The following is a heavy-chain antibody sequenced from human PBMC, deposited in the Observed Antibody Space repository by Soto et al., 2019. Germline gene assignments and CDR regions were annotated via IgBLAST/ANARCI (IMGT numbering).Heavy chain of an antibody. CDR2: ISYEGSNT. CDR3: ARVTPGNNLYYFSGLDF. CDR1: GFSFDTSG. V-gene: IGHV3-30-3*01. Sequence: PGGSLRLSCVASGFSFDTSGIHWVRQAPGKGLQWVALISYEGSNTYYADSVRGRFTISRDNSKNTLYLQMNTLRPEDTGVYYCARVTPGNNLYYFSGLDFWGQGTSVTVSS. D-gene: IGHD1-1*01. J-gene: IGHJ6*02.